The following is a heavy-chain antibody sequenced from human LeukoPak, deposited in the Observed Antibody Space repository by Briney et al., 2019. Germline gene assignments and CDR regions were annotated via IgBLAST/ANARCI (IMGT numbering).Heavy chain of an antibody. D-gene: IGHD6-13*01. CDR2: VSGSGGST. V-gene: IGHV3-23*01. CDR3: ARHYSSSWYWYDY. CDR1: GFTFSNYD. J-gene: IGHJ4*02. Sequence: GGSLRLSCGASGFTFSNYDMSWVRQAPAKGLEWVSVVSGSGGSTYYADSVKGRFTISRDNAKNSLYLQMNSLRAEDTAVYYCARHYSSSWYWYDYWGQGTLVTVSS.